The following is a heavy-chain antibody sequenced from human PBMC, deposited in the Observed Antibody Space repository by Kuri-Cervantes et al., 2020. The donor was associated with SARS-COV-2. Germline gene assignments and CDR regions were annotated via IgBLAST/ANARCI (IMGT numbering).Heavy chain of an antibody. CDR1: GFTFSDYY. J-gene: IGHJ3*02. CDR2: ISSSSSYT. CDR3: AGYYYDSRTFDI. D-gene: IGHD3-22*01. V-gene: IGHV3-11*06. Sequence: GESLKISCAASGFTFSDYYMSWIRQAPGKGLEWVSYISSSSSYTNYADSVKGRFTISRDNAKNSLYLQMNSLRAKDTAVYYCAGYYYDSRTFDIWGQGTMVTVSS.